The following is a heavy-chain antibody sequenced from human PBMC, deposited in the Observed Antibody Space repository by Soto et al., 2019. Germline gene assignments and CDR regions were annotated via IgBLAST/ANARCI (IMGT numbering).Heavy chain of an antibody. CDR1: GGSISSYY. J-gene: IGHJ3*02. D-gene: IGHD2-15*01. Sequence: QVQLQESGPGLVKPSETLSLTCTVSGGSISSYYWSWIRQPPGKGLEWIGYIYYSGSTNYNPSLKSRVTISVDTSKNQFSLKLSSVTAADTAVYYCARARIPVADDAFDIWGQGTMVTVSS. V-gene: IGHV4-59*01. CDR2: IYYSGST. CDR3: ARARIPVADDAFDI.